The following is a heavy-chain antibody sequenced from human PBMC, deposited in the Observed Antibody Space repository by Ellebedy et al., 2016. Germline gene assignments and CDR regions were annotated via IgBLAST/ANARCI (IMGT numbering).Heavy chain of an antibody. Sequence: GGSLRLSCAASGFTASSNYMSWVRQAPGKGLEWVSVIYSGGSTYYADSVKGRFTIYRDNSKNTLYLQMNSLRAEDTAVYYCARDWRGYSGYDDYYYGMDVWGQGTTVTVSS. CDR2: IYSGGST. CDR3: ARDWRGYSGYDDYYYGMDV. CDR1: GFTASSNY. J-gene: IGHJ6*02. D-gene: IGHD5-12*01. V-gene: IGHV3-66*01.